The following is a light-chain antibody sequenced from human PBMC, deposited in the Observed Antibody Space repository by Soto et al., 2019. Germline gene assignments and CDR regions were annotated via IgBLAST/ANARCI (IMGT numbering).Light chain of an antibody. CDR1: QSVSSSS. J-gene: IGKJ2*01. CDR3: QQYGSSPKT. CDR2: GAF. Sequence: EIVLTQSPGTLSLSPGERATLSCRASQSVSSSSLAWYQQRPGQAPRLLIYGAFNRATGIRVRFSGSGSGIDFTLTISRLEPEDLAVYYCQQYGSSPKTFGQGTKLEIK. V-gene: IGKV3-20*01.